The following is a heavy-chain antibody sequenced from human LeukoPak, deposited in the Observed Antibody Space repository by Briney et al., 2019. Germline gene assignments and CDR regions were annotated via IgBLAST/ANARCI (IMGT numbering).Heavy chain of an antibody. V-gene: IGHV3-7*01. CDR2: IKHDGSEK. CDR1: GFTLSSYW. CDR3: ARDSGHTGYDLLDY. D-gene: IGHD5-12*01. Sequence: PGGSLRLSCADSGFTLSSYWMSWVRQTPGKGLEWVANIKHDGSEKYYVDSVEGRFTISRDNAKNSLFLQMNSLRAEDTAVYYCARDSGHTGYDLLDYWGQGTLVTVSS. J-gene: IGHJ4*02.